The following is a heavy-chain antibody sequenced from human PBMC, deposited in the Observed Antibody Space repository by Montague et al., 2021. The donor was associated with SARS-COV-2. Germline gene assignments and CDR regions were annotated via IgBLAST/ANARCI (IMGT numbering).Heavy chain of an antibody. V-gene: IGHV6-1*01. CDR1: GDNVSSNSAT. D-gene: IGHD1-1*01. CDR3: TSGREGNYNVMDV. CDR2: TYYRSKWYN. Sequence: CAISGDNVSSNSATWNWVRQSPSRGLEWLGRTYYRSKWYNDYAVSVRGRVTINPDTSKNQFSLQLNSVTPEDTAIYYCTSGREGNYNVMDVWGQGTTVTVSS. J-gene: IGHJ6*02.